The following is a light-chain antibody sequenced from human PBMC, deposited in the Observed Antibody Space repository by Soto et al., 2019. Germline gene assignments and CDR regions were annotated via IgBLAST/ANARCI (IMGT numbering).Light chain of an antibody. CDR3: YQYGSSPHT. J-gene: IGKJ5*01. Sequence: EIVLTQSPGTLSFSPGERASLSCRASQSVSSNYLAWFQQIPGQAPRLLISVASSRATGIPNRFSGSGSGTDFTLTISRLEPEDSAVYYCYQYGSSPHTFGQGTRLEIK. V-gene: IGKV3-20*01. CDR1: QSVSSNY. CDR2: VAS.